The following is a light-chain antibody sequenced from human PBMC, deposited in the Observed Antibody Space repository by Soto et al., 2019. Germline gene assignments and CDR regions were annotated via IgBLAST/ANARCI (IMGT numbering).Light chain of an antibody. J-gene: IGLJ3*02. CDR3: AAWDDSLNGVV. CDR2: NNN. V-gene: IGLV1-44*01. Sequence: QSVLTQPPSASGTPGQRVTIACSGSSSNIGSTTVKWYQQLPGTPPKLLIYNNNQRPSGVPDRFSGSKSGTSASLAISGLQSEDEADYYCAAWDDSLNGVVFGGGTKVTVL. CDR1: SSNIGSTT.